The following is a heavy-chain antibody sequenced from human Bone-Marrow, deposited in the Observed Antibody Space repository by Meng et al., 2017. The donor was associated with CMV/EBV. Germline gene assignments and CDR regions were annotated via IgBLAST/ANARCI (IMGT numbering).Heavy chain of an antibody. CDR1: GGSMNTGSYY. Sequence: SETLSLTCTVAGGSMNTGSYYWGWIRQPPGKGLEWIGSIYYSGSTYYNPSLKSRVTISVDTSKNQFSLKLSSVTAADTAVYYCASREGGGLGWFDPWGQGTLVTVSS. CDR2: IYYSGST. CDR3: ASREGGGLGWFDP. D-gene: IGHD2-15*01. V-gene: IGHV4-39*01. J-gene: IGHJ5*02.